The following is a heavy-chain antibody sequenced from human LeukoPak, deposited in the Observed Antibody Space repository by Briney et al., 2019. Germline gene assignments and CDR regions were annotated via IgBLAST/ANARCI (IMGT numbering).Heavy chain of an antibody. Sequence: PGGSLRLSCAASGFTVSSNYMSWVRQAPGKGLEWVSVIYSGGSTYYADSVKGRFTISRHNPKNTLYLQMNSLRAEDTAVYYCARSGLYNDDYFDYRGQGTLVTVSS. V-gene: IGHV3-53*04. CDR2: IYSGGST. CDR3: ARSGLYNDDYFDY. D-gene: IGHD3-3*01. CDR1: GFTVSSNY. J-gene: IGHJ4*02.